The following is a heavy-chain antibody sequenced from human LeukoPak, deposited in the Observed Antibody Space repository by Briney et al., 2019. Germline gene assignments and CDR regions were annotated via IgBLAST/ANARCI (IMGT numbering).Heavy chain of an antibody. CDR3: ARRRYTSGYLDY. Sequence: SETLSLTCAVYGGSFSGFYWSWIRQPPGKGLEWIGYIYYSGSTNYNPSLKSRVTISVDTSKSQFSLKLTTMTAADTAVYYCARRRYTSGYLDYWGQGTLVTVSS. J-gene: IGHJ4*02. CDR2: IYYSGST. CDR1: GGSFSGFY. V-gene: IGHV4-59*08. D-gene: IGHD3-22*01.